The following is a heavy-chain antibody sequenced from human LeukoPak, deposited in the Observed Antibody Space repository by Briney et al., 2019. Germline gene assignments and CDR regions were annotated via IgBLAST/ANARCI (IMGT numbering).Heavy chain of an antibody. D-gene: IGHD5-12*01. CDR2: IIPILGIA. Sequence: SVKVSCKASGGTFSSYAISWVRQAPGQGLEWMGRIIPILGIANYAQEFQGRVTITADKSTSTAYMELSSLRSEDTAVYYCARGRGAYDSGGDYWGQGTLVTVSS. V-gene: IGHV1-69*04. J-gene: IGHJ4*02. CDR1: GGTFSSYA. CDR3: ARGRGAYDSGGDY.